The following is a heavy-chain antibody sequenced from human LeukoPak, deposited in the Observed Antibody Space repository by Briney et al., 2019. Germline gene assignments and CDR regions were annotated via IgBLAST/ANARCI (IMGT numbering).Heavy chain of an antibody. CDR2: IYYSGST. Sequence: SETLSLTCTVSGSSFSSYYWSWIRQPPGKGLEWIGYIYYSGSTNYNPSLKSRVTISVDTSKNQFSLKLSSVTAADTAVYYCASSRSLYSGYDYYFDYWGQGTLVTVSS. J-gene: IGHJ4*02. V-gene: IGHV4-59*08. D-gene: IGHD5-12*01. CDR3: ASSRSLYSGYDYYFDY. CDR1: GSSFSSYY.